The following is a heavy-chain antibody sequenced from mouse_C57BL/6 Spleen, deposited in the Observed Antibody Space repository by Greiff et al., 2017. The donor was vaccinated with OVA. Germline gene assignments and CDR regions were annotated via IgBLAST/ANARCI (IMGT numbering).Heavy chain of an antibody. D-gene: IGHD2-1*01. Sequence: VKLMESGAELVKPGASVKLSCKASGYTFTEYTIHWVKQRSGQGLEWIGWFYPGSGSIKYNEKFKDKATLTADKSSSTVYMELSRLTSEDSAVYFCARHEGGGNSFAYWGQGTLVTVSA. J-gene: IGHJ3*01. CDR1: GYTFTEYT. CDR3: ARHEGGGNSFAY. CDR2: FYPGSGSI. V-gene: IGHV1-62-2*01.